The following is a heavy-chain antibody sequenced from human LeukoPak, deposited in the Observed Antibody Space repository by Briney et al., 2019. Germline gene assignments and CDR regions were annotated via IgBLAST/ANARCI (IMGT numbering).Heavy chain of an antibody. J-gene: IGHJ4*02. CDR2: IYHSGST. D-gene: IGHD2-2*01. V-gene: IGHV4-30-2*01. CDR1: GGSISSSSSY. CDR3: ARVTAPAGMLYFDY. Sequence: SETLSLTCTVSGGSISSSSSYWGWIRQPPGKGLEWIGYIYHSGSTYYNPSLKSRVTISVDRSKNQSSLKLSSVTAADTALYYCARVTAPAGMLYFDYWGQGTLVTVSS.